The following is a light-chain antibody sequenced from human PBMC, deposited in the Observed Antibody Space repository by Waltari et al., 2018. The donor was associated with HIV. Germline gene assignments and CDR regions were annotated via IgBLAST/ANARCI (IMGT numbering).Light chain of an antibody. CDR3: QQYGSSPWT. J-gene: IGKJ1*01. CDR2: GAS. CDR1: HSVSSSY. V-gene: IGKV3-20*01. Sequence: EIVLTQSPGPLSLSPGERAPLSCRASHSVSSSYLAWYQQKPGQAPRLLIDGASSRATGIPDRFSGSGSGTDFTLTISRLEPEDFAVYYCQQYGSSPWTFGQGTKVEIK.